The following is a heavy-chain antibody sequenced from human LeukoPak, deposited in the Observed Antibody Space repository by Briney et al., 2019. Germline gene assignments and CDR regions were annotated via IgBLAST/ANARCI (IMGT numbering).Heavy chain of an antibody. D-gene: IGHD2-21*01. CDR2: ITYDRGDT. CDR1: GFSFKTYG. CDR3: ARDAGVSAYYSDY. J-gene: IGHJ4*02. V-gene: IGHV3-30*02. Sequence: GGSLRLSCTASGFSFKTYGMHWVRQPPGKGLEWVAFITYDRGDTYYADSVKGRFTISRDSSKTTLYLQMNSLRAEDTAVYYCARDAGVSAYYSDYWGQGTLVTVSS.